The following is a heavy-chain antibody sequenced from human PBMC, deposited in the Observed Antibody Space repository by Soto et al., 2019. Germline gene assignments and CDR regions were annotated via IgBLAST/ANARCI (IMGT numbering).Heavy chain of an antibody. CDR2: IIPIFGTA. J-gene: IGHJ4*02. Sequence: ASVKVSCKASGGTFSSYAISWVRQAPGQGLEWMGGIIPIFGTANYAQKFQGRVTITADESTSTAYMELSSLRSEDTAVYYCARAAPLTIFGVVIVSGHFDYWGQGTLVTAPQ. D-gene: IGHD3-3*01. CDR3: ARAAPLTIFGVVIVSGHFDY. CDR1: GGTFSSYA. V-gene: IGHV1-69*13.